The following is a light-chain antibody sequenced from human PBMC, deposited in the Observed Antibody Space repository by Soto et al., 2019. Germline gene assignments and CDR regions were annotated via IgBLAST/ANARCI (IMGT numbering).Light chain of an antibody. J-gene: IGKJ1*01. CDR2: GAS. CDR1: QSVSSN. Sequence: ILMTQSPATLSVSPGERATLSCRAGQSVSSNLAWYQQKPGQAPRLLIYGASTRATGIPARFSGSGSGTEFTLTISSLQSEDFAVYYCQQYNNWPGTFGQGTKVDIK. CDR3: QQYNNWPGT. V-gene: IGKV3-15*01.